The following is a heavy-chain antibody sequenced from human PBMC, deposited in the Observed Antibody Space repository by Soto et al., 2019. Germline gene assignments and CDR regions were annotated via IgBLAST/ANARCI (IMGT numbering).Heavy chain of an antibody. J-gene: IGHJ4*02. CDR1: GYTFTSYG. V-gene: IGHV1-18*01. CDR3: ARMYSGGWSHY. D-gene: IGHD6-19*01. Sequence: QVQLVQSGAEVKKPGASVKVSCKASGYTFTSYGISWVRQAPGQGLEWMGWISAYNGNTNYAQKLQGRVTMTTDTPTRKAYRELRSLRSDDPAVYSCARMYSGGWSHYGGKGTLVTVSS. CDR2: ISAYNGNT.